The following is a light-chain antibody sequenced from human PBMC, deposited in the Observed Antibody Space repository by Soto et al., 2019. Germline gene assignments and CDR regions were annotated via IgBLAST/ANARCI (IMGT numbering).Light chain of an antibody. CDR3: QQYGSSWK. Sequence: EIVMTQSPATLSVSPGERATLSCRASQSVSSNLAWYQQKPGQAPRLLIYGASSRATGIPDRFSGSGSGTDFSLTTRTLEPEDSAVYYCQQYGSSWKSGQGTKV. V-gene: IGKV3-20*01. CDR1: QSVSSN. J-gene: IGKJ1*01. CDR2: GAS.